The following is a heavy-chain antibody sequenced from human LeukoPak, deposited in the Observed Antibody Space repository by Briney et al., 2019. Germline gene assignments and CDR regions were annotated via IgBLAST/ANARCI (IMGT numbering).Heavy chain of an antibody. CDR2: VYHSGST. CDR3: ARANPNWNPPDY. J-gene: IGHJ4*02. Sequence: SETLSLTCTVSGGSMTSYFWSWIRQPPGKGLEWIGYVYHSGSTSYNPSLKSRVSISADTSKNQFSLKLSSVTAADTAVYYCARANPNWNPPDYWGQGTLVTVSS. V-gene: IGHV4-59*08. CDR1: GGSMTSYF. D-gene: IGHD1-1*01.